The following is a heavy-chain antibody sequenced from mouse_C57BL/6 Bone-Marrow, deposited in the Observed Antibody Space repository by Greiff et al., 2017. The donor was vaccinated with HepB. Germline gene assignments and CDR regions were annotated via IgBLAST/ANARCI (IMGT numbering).Heavy chain of an antibody. CDR1: GFTFSSYA. J-gene: IGHJ4*01. V-gene: IGHV5-4*03. CDR2: ISDGGSYT. Sequence: EVKLVESGGGLVKPGGSLKLSCAASGFTFSSYAMSWVRQTPEKRLEWVATISDGGSYTYYPDNVKGRFTISRDNAKNNLYLQMSHLKSEDTAMYYCARTMDYWGQGTSVTVSS. CDR3: ARTMDY.